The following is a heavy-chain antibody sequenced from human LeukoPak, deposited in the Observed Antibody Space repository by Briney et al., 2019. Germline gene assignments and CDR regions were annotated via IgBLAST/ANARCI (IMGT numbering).Heavy chain of an antibody. CDR1: GFTVSSNY. V-gene: IGHV3-53*01. CDR2: IYSGGST. J-gene: IGHJ3*01. CDR3: ARVRLDSSERNLDAFED. D-gene: IGHD1-14*01. Sequence: PGGSLRLSCAASGFTVSSNYMSWVRQAPGKGLDWVSSIYSGGSTYYADSVKGRFTISRDNSKNTVYLQMNSLRAEDTAVYFCARVRLDSSERNLDAFEDWGQGTMVTVSS.